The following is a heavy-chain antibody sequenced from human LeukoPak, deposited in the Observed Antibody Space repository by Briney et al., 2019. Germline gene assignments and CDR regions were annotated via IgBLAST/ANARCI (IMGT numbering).Heavy chain of an antibody. D-gene: IGHD6-19*01. CDR2: ISSSGSTI. J-gene: IGHJ4*02. V-gene: IGHV3-11*04. CDR3: AKQAGKPAPLDY. Sequence: PGGSLRLSCAASGFTFSDYYMSWIRQAPGKGLEWVSYISSSGSTIYYADSVKGRFTISRDNSKNTLYLQMNSLRAEDTAVYYCAKQAGKPAPLDYWGQGTLVTVSS. CDR1: GFTFSDYY.